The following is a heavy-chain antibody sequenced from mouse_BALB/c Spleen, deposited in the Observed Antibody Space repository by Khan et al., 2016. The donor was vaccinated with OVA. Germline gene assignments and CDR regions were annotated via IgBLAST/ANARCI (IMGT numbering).Heavy chain of an antibody. J-gene: IGHJ2*01. CDR3: ARTHER. Sequence: VELVESGAELARPGASVKMSCKASGYTFTSYTMHWVKQRPGQGLEWIGYINPSSGYTKYNQKFKDKATSTADKSSSTAYMQLSSLTSEDSAVYYCARTHERWGQGTTLTVSS. CDR2: INPSSGYT. CDR1: GYTFTSYT. V-gene: IGHV1-4*01.